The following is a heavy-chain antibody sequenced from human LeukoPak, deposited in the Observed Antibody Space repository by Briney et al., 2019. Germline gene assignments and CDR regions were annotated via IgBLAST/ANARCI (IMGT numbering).Heavy chain of an antibody. CDR3: ARPLHYYYYMAV. V-gene: IGHV4-61*02. Sequence: SQTLSLTCSVSGDSIRSGTYYWSWIRQPAGKGLEWIGRIYTSGSTSYNPSLKSRVTISVDTSKNQFSLKLSSVTAADTAVYYCARPLHYYYYMAVWGKGTTVTVSS. CDR2: IYTSGST. CDR1: GDSIRSGTYY. J-gene: IGHJ6*03.